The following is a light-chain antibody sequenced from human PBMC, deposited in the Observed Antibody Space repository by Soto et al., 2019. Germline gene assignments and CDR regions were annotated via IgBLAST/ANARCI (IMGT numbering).Light chain of an antibody. V-gene: IGLV8-61*01. Sequence: VVTQEPSLSVSPGRTVTLTCGLSSGSVSTSDYPSWYQQTPGQAPRTLIYNTNTRSSGVPDRFSGSILGNKAALTITGAQADDESDYYCVLYVGSGIVVFGGGTKLTAL. J-gene: IGLJ2*01. CDR3: VLYVGSGIVV. CDR1: SGSVSTSDY. CDR2: NTN.